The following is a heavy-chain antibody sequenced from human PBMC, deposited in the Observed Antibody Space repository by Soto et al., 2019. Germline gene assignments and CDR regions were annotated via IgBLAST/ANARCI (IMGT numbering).Heavy chain of an antibody. J-gene: IGHJ4*02. Sequence: QVQLVESGGGVVQPGRSLRLSCAASGFTFSNYGMHWVRQAPGKGLEWVAFIWYDGGNKYYAESVKGRFTISRDNSKNTLYLRMNSLRAEDTAVYYCARDGDVNTGFGKDYWGQGTLVTVSS. CDR3: ARDGDVNTGFGKDY. CDR2: IWYDGGNK. V-gene: IGHV3-33*01. CDR1: GFTFSNYG. D-gene: IGHD3-16*01.